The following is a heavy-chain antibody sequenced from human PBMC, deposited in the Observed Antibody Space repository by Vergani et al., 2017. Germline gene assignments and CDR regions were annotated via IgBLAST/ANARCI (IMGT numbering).Heavy chain of an antibody. CDR3: AKSGIVVVPAAIRGVRYYYYYMDV. CDR2: VSTGTKSQ. CDR1: GFDFSSYI. Sequence: DVHLVESGGGWVQPGGSLRLSCVVSGFDFSSYIMNWVRQAPGKGLEWVSFVSTGTKSQSYAESVKGRFTISRDNSKNTLYLQMNSLRAEDTAVYYCAKSGIVVVPAAIRGVRYYYYYMDVWGKGTTVTVSS. D-gene: IGHD2-2*02. V-gene: IGHV3-48*01. J-gene: IGHJ6*03.